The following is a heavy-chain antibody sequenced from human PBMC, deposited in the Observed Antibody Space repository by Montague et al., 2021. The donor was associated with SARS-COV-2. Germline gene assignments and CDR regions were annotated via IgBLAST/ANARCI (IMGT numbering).Heavy chain of an antibody. D-gene: IGHD3-22*01. CDR1: GSTFSSSA. V-gene: IGHV3-30-3*01. CDR3: AREDVGDYDSSGYYYYGVDV. J-gene: IGHJ6*02. Sequence: SLRLSLSASGSTFSSSAIHWVRQAPGKGLEWVAVISYDGSNKYYADSVKGRFTISRDNSKNTLYLQMNSLRVEDTAVYYCAREDVGDYDSSGYYYYGVDVWGQGTTVTVSS. CDR2: ISYDGSNK.